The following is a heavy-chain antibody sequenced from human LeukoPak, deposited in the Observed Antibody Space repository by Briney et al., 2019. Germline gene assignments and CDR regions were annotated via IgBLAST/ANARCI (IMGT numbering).Heavy chain of an antibody. D-gene: IGHD3-10*01. J-gene: IGHJ4*02. Sequence: ASVKVFCKASGYTFTSYGISWVRQAPGQGREGMGWISAYNGNTNYAQKLQGRVTMTTDTSTSTAYMALRSLRSDDTAVYHCARGGRSDYYRSGSYSDYWAQGTLVTVSS. CDR1: GYTFTSYG. CDR2: ISAYNGNT. CDR3: ARGGRSDYYRSGSYSDY. V-gene: IGHV1-18*04.